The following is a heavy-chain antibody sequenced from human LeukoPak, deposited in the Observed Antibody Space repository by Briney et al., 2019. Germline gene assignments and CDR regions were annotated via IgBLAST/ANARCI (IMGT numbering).Heavy chain of an antibody. CDR3: AKGSGYSYGYPFDY. V-gene: IGHV3-21*04. D-gene: IGHD5-18*01. CDR2: IISSSSSI. Sequence: PGGPLRLSCAASGFTFSSYSMNWVRLAPGKGLEWVSSIISSSSSIYYADSVKGRFTISRDNSKNTLYLQMNRLRTEDTAVYYCAKGSGYSYGYPFDYWGQGTLVTVSS. J-gene: IGHJ4*02. CDR1: GFTFSSYS.